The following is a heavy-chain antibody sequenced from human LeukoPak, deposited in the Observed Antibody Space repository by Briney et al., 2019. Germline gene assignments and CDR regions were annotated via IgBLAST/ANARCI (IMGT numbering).Heavy chain of an antibody. V-gene: IGHV3-21*01. CDR3: ARPLMYYYGSETYFWFDP. D-gene: IGHD3-10*01. J-gene: IGHJ5*02. CDR1: GFSFSSFS. CDR2: ISGGSSFT. Sequence: GGSLRLSCAASGFSFSSFSMNWVRQAPGKGLEWVSYISGGSSFTYYVDSVKGRFTISRDNAKNSLYLQMNSLRAEDTAVYYCARPLMYYYGSETYFWFDPWGQGTLVTVSS.